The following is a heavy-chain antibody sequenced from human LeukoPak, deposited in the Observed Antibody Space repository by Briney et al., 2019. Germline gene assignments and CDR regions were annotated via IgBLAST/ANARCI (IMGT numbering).Heavy chain of an antibody. Sequence: RTGGSLRLSCAASGFTFSSYWMSWVRQAPGKGLEWVANIKQDGSEKYYVDSVKGRFTISRDNAKNSLYLQMNSLRAEDTAVYYCARDRSRQKFITMIVVVRSPEFDYWGQGTLVTVSS. V-gene: IGHV3-7*01. CDR1: GFTFSSYW. CDR2: IKQDGSEK. CDR3: ARDRSRQKFITMIVVVRSPEFDY. D-gene: IGHD3-22*01. J-gene: IGHJ4*02.